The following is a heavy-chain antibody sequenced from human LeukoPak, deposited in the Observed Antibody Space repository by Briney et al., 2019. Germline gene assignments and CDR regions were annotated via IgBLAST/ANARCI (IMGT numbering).Heavy chain of an antibody. CDR1: GFTFSSYS. CDR2: ISSSSSYI. V-gene: IGHV3-21*01. CDR3: ARDQERDDYNYGFDY. Sequence: KTGGSLRLSCAASGFTFSSYSMNWVRQAPGKGLEWVSSISSSSSYIYYADSVKGRFTISRDNAKNSLYLQMNSLRAEGTAVYYCARDQERDDYNYGFDYWGQGTLVTVSS. J-gene: IGHJ4*02. D-gene: IGHD5-24*01.